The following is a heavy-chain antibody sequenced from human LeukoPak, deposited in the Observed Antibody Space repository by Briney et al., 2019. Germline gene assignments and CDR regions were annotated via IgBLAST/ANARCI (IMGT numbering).Heavy chain of an antibody. CDR2: IWYDGSNK. J-gene: IGHJ4*02. CDR1: GFTFSSYG. CDR3: ARDSLRYGGFDY. Sequence: AGGSLRLSCAASGFTFSSYGMHWVRQAPGKGLEWVAVIWYDGSNKYYADSVKGRFTISRDNSKNTLYLQMNSLRAEDTAVYYCARDSLRYGGFDYWGQGTLVTVSS. V-gene: IGHV3-33*08. D-gene: IGHD4-23*01.